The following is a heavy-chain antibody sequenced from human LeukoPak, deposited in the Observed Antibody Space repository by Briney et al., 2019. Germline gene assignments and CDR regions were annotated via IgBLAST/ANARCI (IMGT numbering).Heavy chain of an antibody. V-gene: IGHV3-30*18. D-gene: IGHD6-19*01. CDR3: AKELTRPNRPVAGLNY. Sequence: GGSLRLSCAASGFTFSAYGMHWVRQAPGKGLEWMAIISYDGSNKYYPDSVKGRFTISRDDSKNTLYLQMNSLRTEDTAVYYCAKELTRPNRPVAGLNYWGQGTLVTVSS. J-gene: IGHJ4*02. CDR2: ISYDGSNK. CDR1: GFTFSAYG.